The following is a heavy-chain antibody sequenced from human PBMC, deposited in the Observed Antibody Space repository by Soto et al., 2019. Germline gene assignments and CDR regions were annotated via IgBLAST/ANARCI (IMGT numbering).Heavy chain of an antibody. D-gene: IGHD6-6*01. CDR1: GYSISSGYY. J-gene: IGHJ4*02. Sequence: TRSLTCAVSGYSISSGYYCGWIRQPPGKGLEWIGSIYHSGSTYYNPSLKSRVTISVDTSKNQFSLKLSSVTAADTAVYYCARDHSSSSGGYWGQGTLVTVSS. CDR3: ARDHSSSSGGY. CDR2: IYHSGST. V-gene: IGHV4-38-2*02.